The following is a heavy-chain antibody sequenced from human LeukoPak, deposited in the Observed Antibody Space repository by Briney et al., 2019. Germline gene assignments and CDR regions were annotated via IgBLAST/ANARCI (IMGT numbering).Heavy chain of an antibody. CDR3: ARGDYGPLTDPEDWFDP. Sequence: SETLSLTCAVYGGSFSGYYWSWIRQPPGKGLEWIGEINHSGSTNYNPSLKSRVTISVDTSKNQFSLKLSSVTAADTAVYYCARGDYGPLTDPEDWFDPWGQGTLVTVSS. J-gene: IGHJ5*02. CDR2: INHSGST. V-gene: IGHV4-34*01. CDR1: GGSFSGYY. D-gene: IGHD4-17*01.